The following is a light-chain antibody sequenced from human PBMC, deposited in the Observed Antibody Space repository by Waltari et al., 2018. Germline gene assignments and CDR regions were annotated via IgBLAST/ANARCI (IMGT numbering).Light chain of an antibody. Sequence: AIQMTQSPSSLSASVGDRVTITCRASQGIRNDLGWYQQRPGKAPMLLKDDASSLQTGVPSRFSGSGSGTGFTLTISSLQPEDFGTYYCLQDYSYPWTFGQGTKVEVK. V-gene: IGKV1-6*01. CDR1: QGIRND. CDR3: LQDYSYPWT. CDR2: DAS. J-gene: IGKJ1*01.